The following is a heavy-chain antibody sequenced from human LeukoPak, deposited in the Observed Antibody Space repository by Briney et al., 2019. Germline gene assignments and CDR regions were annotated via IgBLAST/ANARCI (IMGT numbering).Heavy chain of an antibody. CDR2: IYYSGST. J-gene: IGHJ5*02. V-gene: IGHV4-59*12. D-gene: IGHD3-10*01. Sequence: SETLSLTCTVSGGSISSYYWSWIRQPPGKGLEWIGYIYYSGSTKYNPSLKSRVTISVDTSKNQFSLKLSSVTAADTAVYYCARLRVGYYGSGSYPNWFDPWGQGTLVTVSS. CDR1: GGSISSYY. CDR3: ARLRVGYYGSGSYPNWFDP.